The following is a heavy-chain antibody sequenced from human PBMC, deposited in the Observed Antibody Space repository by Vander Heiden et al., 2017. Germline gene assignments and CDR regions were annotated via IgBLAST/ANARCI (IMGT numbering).Heavy chain of an antibody. D-gene: IGHD4-17*01. V-gene: IGHV3-23*01. Sequence: EVQLLESGGGLVQPGGSLRLSCAASGLTFTDYAMSWVRRPPGRGLDWVSTFRGFDATAHYAASLKGRFTIPRDNSKNTLYLQMNSLRAVDTAVYSCARQNWDSGDRFDYWGQGALVTVSS. J-gene: IGHJ4*02. CDR2: FRGFDATA. CDR3: ARQNWDSGDRFDY. CDR1: GLTFTDYA.